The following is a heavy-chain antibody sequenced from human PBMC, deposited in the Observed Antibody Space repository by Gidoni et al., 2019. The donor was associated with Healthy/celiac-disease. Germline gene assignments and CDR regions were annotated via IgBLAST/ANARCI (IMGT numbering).Heavy chain of an antibody. J-gene: IGHJ6*02. V-gene: IGHV3-30*18. CDR3: AKDRIAAAGTTSYGMDV. CDR2: ISYDGSNK. CDR1: GFTFSSYG. D-gene: IGHD6-13*01. Sequence: QVQLVESGGGEVQPGRSLRLSCAASGFTFSSYGMHWVRQAPGKGLEWVAVISYDGSNKYYADSVKGRFTISRDNSKNTLYLQMNSLRAEDTAVYYCAKDRIAAAGTTSYGMDVWGQGTTVTVSS.